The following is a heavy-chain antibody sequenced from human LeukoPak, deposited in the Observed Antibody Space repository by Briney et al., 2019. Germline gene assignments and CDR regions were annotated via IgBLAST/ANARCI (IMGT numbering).Heavy chain of an antibody. Sequence: PSETLSLTCAVYGGSFSGHYWSWIRQPPGKGLEWIGEINHSGSTNYNPSLKSRVTISVDRSKNQFSLKLSSVTAADTAVYYCARAQGLRYAFDIWGQGTMVTVSS. CDR1: GGSFSGHY. J-gene: IGHJ3*02. CDR3: ARAQGLRYAFDI. CDR2: INHSGST. D-gene: IGHD4-17*01. V-gene: IGHV4-34*01.